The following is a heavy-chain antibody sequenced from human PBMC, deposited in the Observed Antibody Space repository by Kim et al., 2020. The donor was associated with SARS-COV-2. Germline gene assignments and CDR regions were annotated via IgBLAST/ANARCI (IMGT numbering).Heavy chain of an antibody. CDR3: ARDVRAITMIGFYYYGMDV. J-gene: IGHJ6*02. CDR2: ISSSGSTI. Sequence: GGSLRLSCAASGFTFSDYYMSWIRQAPGKGLECISHISSSGSTIYYADSVKGRFTISRDNAKNSLYLQMNSLRAEDTAVYYCARDVRAITMIGFYYYGMDVWGQGTTVTVSS. CDR1: GFTFSDYY. D-gene: IGHD3-22*01. V-gene: IGHV3-11*01.